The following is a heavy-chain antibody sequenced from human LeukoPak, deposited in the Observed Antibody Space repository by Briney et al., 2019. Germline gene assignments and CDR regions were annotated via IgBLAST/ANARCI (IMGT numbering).Heavy chain of an antibody. J-gene: IGHJ6*02. D-gene: IGHD6-13*01. Sequence: SETLSLTCTVSGGSISSSSYYWGWIRQPPGKGLEWIGSIYYSGSTYYNPSLKSRVTISVDTSKNQFSLKLSSVTAADTAVYYCARDSGSQLATKGGFSPTDYYYGMDVWGQGTTVTVSS. CDR3: ARDSGSQLATKGGFSPTDYYYGMDV. CDR2: IYYSGST. CDR1: GGSISSSSYY. V-gene: IGHV4-39*07.